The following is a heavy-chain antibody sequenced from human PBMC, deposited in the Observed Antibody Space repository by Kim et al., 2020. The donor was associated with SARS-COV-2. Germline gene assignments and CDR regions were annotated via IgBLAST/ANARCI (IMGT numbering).Heavy chain of an antibody. V-gene: IGHV4-38-2*02. CDR1: GYSISSGYF. CDR3: AREYNYGSSSYQGWFDS. D-gene: IGHD3-22*01. CDR2: IYHSRST. Sequence: SETLSLTCTVSGYSISSGYFWGWIRQPPGKALELIGIIYHSRSTYYNPSLKSRVTISVDTSKNQFSLKLSSVTAADTAVYYCAREYNYGSSSYQGWFDSWGQGNLVTVSS. J-gene: IGHJ5*01.